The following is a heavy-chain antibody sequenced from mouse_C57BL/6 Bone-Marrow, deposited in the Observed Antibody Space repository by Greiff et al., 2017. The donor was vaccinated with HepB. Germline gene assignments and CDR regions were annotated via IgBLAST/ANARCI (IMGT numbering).Heavy chain of an antibody. D-gene: IGHD2-3*01. J-gene: IGHJ1*03. Sequence: EVMLVESGGGLVKPGGSLKLSCAASGFTFSSYAMSWVHQTPEKRLERVATISDGGSYTYYPDNVKGRFTISRDNAKNNLYLQMSHLKSEDTAMYYCAREGYSLGYFDVWGTGTTVTVSS. V-gene: IGHV5-4*01. CDR1: GFTFSSYA. CDR3: AREGYSLGYFDV. CDR2: ISDGGSYT.